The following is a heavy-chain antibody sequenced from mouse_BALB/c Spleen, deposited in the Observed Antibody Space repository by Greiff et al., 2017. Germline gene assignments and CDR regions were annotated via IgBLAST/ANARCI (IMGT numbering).Heavy chain of an antibody. CDR1: GYTFTSYW. J-gene: IGHJ4*01. Sequence: QVQLQQPGAELVRPGASVKLSCKASGYTFTSYWINWVKQRPGQGLEWIGNIYPSDSYTNYNQKFKDKATLTVDKSSSTAYMQLSSPTSEDSAVYYCTRNGKDAMDYWGQGTSVTVSS. V-gene: IGHV1-69*02. D-gene: IGHD2-1*01. CDR3: TRNGKDAMDY. CDR2: IYPSDSYT.